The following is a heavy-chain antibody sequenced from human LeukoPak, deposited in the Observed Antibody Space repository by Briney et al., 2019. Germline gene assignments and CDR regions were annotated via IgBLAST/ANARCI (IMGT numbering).Heavy chain of an antibody. D-gene: IGHD2-2*01. Sequence: SQTLSLTCTVPGGSISSGDYYWSWIRQPPGKGLEWIGYIYYSGSTYYNPSLKSRVTISVDTSKNQFSLKLSSVTAADTAVYYCARDLPGYCSSTSCSTDAFDIWGQGTMVTVSS. CDR1: GGSISSGDYY. CDR2: IYYSGST. V-gene: IGHV4-30-4*08. CDR3: ARDLPGYCSSTSCSTDAFDI. J-gene: IGHJ3*02.